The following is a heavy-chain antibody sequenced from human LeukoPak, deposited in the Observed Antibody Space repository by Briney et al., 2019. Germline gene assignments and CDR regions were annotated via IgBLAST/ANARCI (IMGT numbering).Heavy chain of an antibody. CDR1: GYTFTSYD. J-gene: IGHJ6*02. CDR2: MNPNSGNT. CDR3: ARDEVVAAPNYFGMVV. Sequence: ASVKVSCKASGYTFTSYDVNWVRQATGRGLEWMGWMNPNSGNTGLAQKFQGRVTLTRDTSLSTAYMELSNLRSDDTAVYYCARDEVVAAPNYFGMVVWGQGTTVSVSS. V-gene: IGHV1-8*01. D-gene: IGHD2-15*01.